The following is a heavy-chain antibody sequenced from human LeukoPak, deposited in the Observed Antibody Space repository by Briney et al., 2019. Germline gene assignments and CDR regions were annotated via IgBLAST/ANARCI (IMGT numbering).Heavy chain of an antibody. CDR3: ARGTWILDY. V-gene: IGHV4-34*01. Sequence: SETLSLTCAVYGGSFSGYYWSWIRQPPGKGLEWVGEINHSGSTNYNPSLKSRVTISVDTSKNQFSLKLSSVTAADTAVYYCARGTWILDYWGQGTLVTVSS. CDR2: INHSGST. D-gene: IGHD5-18*01. J-gene: IGHJ4*02. CDR1: GGSFSGYY.